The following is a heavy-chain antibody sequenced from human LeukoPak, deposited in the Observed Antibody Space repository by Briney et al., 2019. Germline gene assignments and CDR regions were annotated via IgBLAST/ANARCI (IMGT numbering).Heavy chain of an antibody. V-gene: IGHV3-23*01. D-gene: IGHD2-2*01. J-gene: IGHJ1*01. Sequence: PGGSLRLSCAASEFAFISYAMSWVRQAPGKGLEWVSAISGSGCSIHYADSVKGRFTISRDNSKNTLYLQMNTLRAEDTAVYYCAKDEDARPMYFQHWGQGTLVTVSS. CDR3: AKDEDARPMYFQH. CDR1: EFAFISYA. CDR2: ISGSGCSI.